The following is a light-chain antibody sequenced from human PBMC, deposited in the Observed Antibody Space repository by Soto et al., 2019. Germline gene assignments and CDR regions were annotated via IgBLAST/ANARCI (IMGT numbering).Light chain of an antibody. V-gene: IGLV2-14*03. CDR2: EVS. J-gene: IGLJ3*02. CDR3: SSHTSSSIWV. CDR1: SSDVGDYNF. Sequence: QSALTQPASVSGSPGQSITISCTGTSSDVGDYNFVSWYQQLPGKAPKLMIYEVSHRPSGVSNRFSGSKSGNTASLTISGLMAKEEAHYYCSSHTSSSIWVFGGGTKLTVL.